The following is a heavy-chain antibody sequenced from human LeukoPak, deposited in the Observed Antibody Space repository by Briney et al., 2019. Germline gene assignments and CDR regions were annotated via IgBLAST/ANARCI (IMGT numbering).Heavy chain of an antibody. J-gene: IGHJ4*02. Sequence: GGSLRLSCAAPGFTFSSYAMSWVRQAPGKGLEWVSAISGSGGSTYYADSVKGRFTISRDNSKNTLYLQMNSLRAEDAAVYYCGRKAGDCGGGSCYSIDYWGQGTLVTVSS. D-gene: IGHD2-15*01. CDR2: ISGSGGST. V-gene: IGHV3-23*01. CDR1: GFTFSSYA. CDR3: GRKAGDCGGGSCYSIDY.